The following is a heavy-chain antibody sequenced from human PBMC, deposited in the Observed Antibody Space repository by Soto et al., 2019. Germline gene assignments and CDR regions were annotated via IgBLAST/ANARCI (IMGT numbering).Heavy chain of an antibody. D-gene: IGHD2-21*02. CDR2: IYYSGST. V-gene: IGHV4-31*03. CDR3: ARDRGDPDDYYYYYDGMDV. J-gene: IGHJ6*02. CDR1: GGSISSGGYY. Sequence: QVQLQESGPGLVKPSQTLSLTCTVSGGSISSGGYYWSWIRQHPGKGLEWIGYIYYSGSTYYNPSLTSRVTLSVDTSKNQFSLKLSSVTAADTAVYYCARDRGDPDDYYYYYDGMDVWGQGTTVTVSS.